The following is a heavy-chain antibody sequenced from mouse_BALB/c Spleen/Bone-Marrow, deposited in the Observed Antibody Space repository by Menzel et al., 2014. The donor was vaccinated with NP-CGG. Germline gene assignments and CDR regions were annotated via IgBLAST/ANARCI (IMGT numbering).Heavy chain of an antibody. Sequence: QVQLQQSGPELVKPGASVRISCKASGYTFTSYYIHWVKQRPGQGLEWIGWIYPGNVNTKCNEKFKGKATLTADKSSSTAYMQLSSLTSEDSAVYFCARERRSRAMDYWGQGPSVTVSS. CDR2: IYPGNVNT. D-gene: IGHD3-1*01. V-gene: IGHV1S56*01. CDR1: GYTFTSYY. J-gene: IGHJ4*01. CDR3: ARERRSRAMDY.